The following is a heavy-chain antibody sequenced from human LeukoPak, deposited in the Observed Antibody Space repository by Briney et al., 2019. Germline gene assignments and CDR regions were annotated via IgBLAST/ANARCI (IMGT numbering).Heavy chain of an antibody. CDR2: IYYSGST. V-gene: IGHV4-61*01. J-gene: IGHJ3*02. Sequence: TSETLSLTCTVSGGSISSGSYYWSWIRQPPGKGLEWIGYIYYSGSTNYNPSLKSRVTISVDTSKNQFSLKLSSVTAADTAVYYCARYCSSTSCALDAFDIWGQGTMVTVSS. CDR1: GGSISSGSYY. CDR3: ARYCSSTSCALDAFDI. D-gene: IGHD2-2*01.